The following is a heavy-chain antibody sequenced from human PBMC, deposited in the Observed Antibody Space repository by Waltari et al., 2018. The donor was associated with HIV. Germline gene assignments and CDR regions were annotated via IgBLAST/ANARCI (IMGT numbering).Heavy chain of an antibody. Sequence: QVQLVQSGAEVKKPGSSVKVSCKASGGTFSGSAISWVRQAPGQGLEWMGGIIPILGTANYAQKFQGRVTITADESTSTAYMELSSLRSEDTAVYYCARRGGYSYGSWFDPWGQGTLVTVSS. V-gene: IGHV1-69*12. D-gene: IGHD5-18*01. CDR2: IIPILGTA. CDR1: GGTFSGSA. CDR3: ARRGGYSYGSWFDP. J-gene: IGHJ5*02.